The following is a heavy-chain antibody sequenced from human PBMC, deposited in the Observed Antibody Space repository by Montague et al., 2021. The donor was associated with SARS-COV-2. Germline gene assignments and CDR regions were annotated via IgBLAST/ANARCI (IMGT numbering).Heavy chain of an antibody. J-gene: IGHJ4*02. CDR1: GGSFSGYY. D-gene: IGHD6-19*01. V-gene: IGHV4-34*01. CDR3: ARGSRQWLVHPPHYYYFDY. Sequence: SETLSLTCAVYGGSFSGYYWSWIRRPPGKGLEWIGEINHSGSTNYNPSXXSRVTISVDTSKNQFSLKLSSVTAADTAVYYCARGSRQWLVHPPHYYYFDYWGQGTLVTVSS. CDR2: INHSGST.